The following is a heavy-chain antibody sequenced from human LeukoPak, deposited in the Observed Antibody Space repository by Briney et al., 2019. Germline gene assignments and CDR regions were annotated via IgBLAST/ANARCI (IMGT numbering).Heavy chain of an antibody. CDR3: ARVRYGSGSLYYYYYYMDV. V-gene: IGHV3-66*01. D-gene: IGHD3-10*01. CDR2: IYSGGST. J-gene: IGHJ6*03. Sequence: GGSLRLSCAASGFTVSSNYMSWVRQAPGKGLEWVSVIYSGGSTYYADSVKGRFTISRDNSKNTLYLQMNSLRAEDTAVYYCARVRYGSGSLYYYYYYMDVWGKGTTVTISS. CDR1: GFTVSSNY.